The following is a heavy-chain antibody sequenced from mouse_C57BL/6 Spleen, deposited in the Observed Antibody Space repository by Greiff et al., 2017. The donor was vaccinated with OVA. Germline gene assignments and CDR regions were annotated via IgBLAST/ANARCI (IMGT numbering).Heavy chain of an antibody. J-gene: IGHJ3*01. CDR3: ARSYYGSSPFAY. CDR2: IDPSDSYT. V-gene: IGHV1-50*01. Sequence: QVHVKQPGAELVKPGASVKLSCKASGYTFTSYWMQWVKQRPGQGLEWIGEIDPSDSYTNYNQKFKGKATLTVDTSSSTAYMQLSSLTSEDSAVYYCARSYYGSSPFAYWGQGTLVTVSA. D-gene: IGHD1-1*01. CDR1: GYTFTSYW.